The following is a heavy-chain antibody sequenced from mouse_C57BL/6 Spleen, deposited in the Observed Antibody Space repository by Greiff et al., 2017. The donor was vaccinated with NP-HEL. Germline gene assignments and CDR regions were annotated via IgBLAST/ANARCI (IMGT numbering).Heavy chain of an antibody. D-gene: IGHD1-1*01. J-gene: IGHJ2*01. CDR1: GYTFTSYG. Sequence: LVESGAELARPGASVKLSCKASGYTFTSYGISWVKQRTGQGLEWIGEIYPRSGNTYYNEKFKGKATLTADKSSSTAYMELRSLTSEDSAVYFCAIYYYGSSFDYWGQGTTLTVSS. V-gene: IGHV1-81*01. CDR3: AIYYYGSSFDY. CDR2: IYPRSGNT.